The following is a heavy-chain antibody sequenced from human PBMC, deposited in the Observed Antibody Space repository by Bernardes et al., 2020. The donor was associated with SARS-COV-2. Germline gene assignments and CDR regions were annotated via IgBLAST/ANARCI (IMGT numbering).Heavy chain of an antibody. D-gene: IGHD3-10*01. CDR1: GFTFSDYW. CDR3: VKERPVGDY. V-gene: IGHV3-74*01. Sequence: GGSLRLSCAASGFTFSDYWMHWVRQVPGKGLVWVSRINGDATTTGYADSVKGRFTISGDNSKNTMYLQMNSLRVEDTAVYWCVKERPVGDYWGQGILVTVSS. J-gene: IGHJ4*02. CDR2: INGDATTT.